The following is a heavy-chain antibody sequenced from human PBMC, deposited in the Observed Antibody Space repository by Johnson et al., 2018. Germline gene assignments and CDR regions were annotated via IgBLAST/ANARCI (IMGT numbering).Heavy chain of an antibody. V-gene: IGHV3-30*18. J-gene: IGHJ1*01. CDR1: GFTFSNYG. CDR2: LSYDGSNK. CDR3: AKGHRVGSYYPEYCQH. D-gene: IGHD1-26*01. Sequence: QVQLVQSGGGVVQPGRSLRLSCAASGFTFSNYGMHWVRQAPGKGLEWVAVLSYDGSNKYYADSVKGRVTIPRDNSKNTLSLQVNSLRAEETAGDYLAKGHRVGSYYPEYCQHWGQGTLVTVSA.